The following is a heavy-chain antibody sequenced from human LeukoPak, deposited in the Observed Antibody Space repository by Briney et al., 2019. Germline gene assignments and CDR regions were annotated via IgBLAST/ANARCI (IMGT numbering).Heavy chain of an antibody. CDR2: IKGDGISI. J-gene: IGHJ5*02. Sequence: GGSLRLSCAASGFTFSSYWMHWVRQAPGEGLVWVSRIKGDGISINYADSVKGRFTISRDNAKNTLYLQMNSLRVEDTAVYYCASSFTTEGYNWFDPWGQGTLVTVSS. V-gene: IGHV3-74*01. D-gene: IGHD2/OR15-2a*01. CDR1: GFTFSSYW. CDR3: ASSFTTEGYNWFDP.